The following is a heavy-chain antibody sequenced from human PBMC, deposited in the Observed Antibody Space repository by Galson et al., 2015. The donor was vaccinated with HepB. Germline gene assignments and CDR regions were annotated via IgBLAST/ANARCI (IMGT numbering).Heavy chain of an antibody. CDR1: GFSFSNAW. D-gene: IGHD3-16*02. CDR2: IKSKTDGGTT. V-gene: IGHV3-15*01. Sequence: LRLSCAASGFSFSNAWMSWVRQAPGKGLEWVGCIKSKTDGGTTDYAAPVKGRFTISRDDSKNTLYLQMNSLKTEDTAVYYCATFMFTFGGVIVDYWGQGTLVTVSS. CDR3: ATFMFTFGGVIVDY. J-gene: IGHJ4*02.